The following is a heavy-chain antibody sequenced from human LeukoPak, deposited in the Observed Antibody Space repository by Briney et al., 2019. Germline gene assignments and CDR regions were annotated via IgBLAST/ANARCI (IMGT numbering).Heavy chain of an antibody. J-gene: IGHJ4*02. V-gene: IGHV3-30*04. CDR3: AKATLRRLPPQDLFDY. Sequence: PGGSLRLSCAASGFTFSSYAMHWVRQAPGKGLEWVAVISYDGSNKYYADSVKGRFTISRDNSKNTLYLQMNSLRAEDTAVYYCAKATLRRLPPQDLFDYWGQGTLVTVSS. CDR2: ISYDGSNK. D-gene: IGHD4-17*01. CDR1: GFTFSSYA.